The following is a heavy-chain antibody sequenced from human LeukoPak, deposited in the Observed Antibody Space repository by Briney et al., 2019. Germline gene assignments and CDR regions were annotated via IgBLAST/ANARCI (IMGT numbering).Heavy chain of an antibody. J-gene: IGHJ4*02. V-gene: IGHV3-30*04. CDR2: ISYDGSNK. D-gene: IGHD3-22*01. CDR1: GFTFSSYA. Sequence: GGSLRLSCAASGFTFSSYAMHWVRLAPGKGLEWVAVISYDGSNKYYADSVKGRFTISRDNSKNTLYLRMNSLRAEDTAVYYCAREGVYSSGWSAYYYDSSGYGHLDYWGQGTLVTVSS. CDR3: AREGVYSSGWSAYYYDSSGYGHLDY.